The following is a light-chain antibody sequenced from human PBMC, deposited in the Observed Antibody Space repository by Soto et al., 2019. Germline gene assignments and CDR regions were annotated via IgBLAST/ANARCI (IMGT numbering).Light chain of an antibody. Sequence: TVMTHSPATLSVSPGERATLSRRVSQNVSSNFAWYQQKHGQSPRLLIYGASTRDTGIQTRFSGSGSGTEFPLTISNLQSVVFAVYSCQQYKNWPSFGQGTRLEIK. CDR1: QNVSSN. V-gene: IGKV3-15*01. CDR3: QQYKNWPS. J-gene: IGKJ5*01. CDR2: GAS.